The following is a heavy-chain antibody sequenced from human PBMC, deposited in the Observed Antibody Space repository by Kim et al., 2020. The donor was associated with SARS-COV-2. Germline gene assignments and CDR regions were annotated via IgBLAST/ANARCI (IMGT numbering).Heavy chain of an antibody. CDR2: ISGSGGST. CDR3: AKSGRLRAYCGGDCYSGGFDY. Sequence: GGSLRLSCAASGFTFSSYAMSWVRQAPGKGLEWVSAISGSGGSTYYADSVKGRFTISRDNSKNTLYLQMNSLRAEDTAVYYCAKSGRLRAYCGGDCYSGGFDYWGQGTLVTVSS. D-gene: IGHD2-21*02. CDR1: GFTFSSYA. J-gene: IGHJ4*02. V-gene: IGHV3-23*01.